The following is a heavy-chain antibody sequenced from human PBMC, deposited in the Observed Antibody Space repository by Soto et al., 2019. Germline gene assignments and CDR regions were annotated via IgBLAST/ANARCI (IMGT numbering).Heavy chain of an antibody. CDR1: GGTFSSYA. V-gene: IGHV1-69*12. CDR2: IIPIFGTA. J-gene: IGHJ3*02. D-gene: IGHD3-10*01. Sequence: QVQLVQSGAEVKKPGSSVKVSCKASGGTFSSYAISWVRQAPGQGLEWMGGIIPIFGTANYAQKFQGRVTITADESTSTAYMELSSLRPEDTAVYYCARDHQPYYGSGSYPDAFDIWGQGTMVTVSS. CDR3: ARDHQPYYGSGSYPDAFDI.